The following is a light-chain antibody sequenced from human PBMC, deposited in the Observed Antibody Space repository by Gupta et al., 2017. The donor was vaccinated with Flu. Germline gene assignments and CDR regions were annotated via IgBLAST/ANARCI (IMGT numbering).Light chain of an antibody. CDR3: TSGASNTTL. J-gene: IGLJ2*01. Sequence: SPGQKARITCSGEALPKQYAYWYQQKKGKAALMGRYKDTERPSGIPERFSASISGTIGKLXIXGVQAEXEADYYCTSGASNTTLFGGGTKMAVL. CDR1: ALPKQY. CDR2: KDT. V-gene: IGLV3-25*03.